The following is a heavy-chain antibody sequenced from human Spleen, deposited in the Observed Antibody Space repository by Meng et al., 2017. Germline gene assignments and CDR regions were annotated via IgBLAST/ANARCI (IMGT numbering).Heavy chain of an antibody. CDR1: GLAVRTKY. J-gene: IGHJ4*02. V-gene: IGHV3-53*01. Sequence: GGSLRLSCAASGLAVRTKYMYWVRQAPGKGLEWVSIIYSGGDAGDTYYSDSVKGRFTISRDNSKNTLFLQMNSLRADDTAIYYCARSGSSWFQPDYWGQGTLVTVSS. CDR3: ARSGSSWFQPDY. D-gene: IGHD6-13*01. CDR2: IYSGGDAGDT.